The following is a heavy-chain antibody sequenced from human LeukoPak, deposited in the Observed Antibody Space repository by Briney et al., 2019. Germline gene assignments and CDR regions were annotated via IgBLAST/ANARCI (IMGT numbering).Heavy chain of an antibody. J-gene: IGHJ5*02. D-gene: IGHD3-22*01. CDR2: TNSDGSST. Sequence: GGSLRLSCAASGFTFSSYWMHWVRQAPGKGLVWVSRTNSDGSSTSYADSVKGRFTVSRDNAKYTLYLQMNSLRAEDTAVYYCARADINTYYYDSSGTLAWGQGTLVTVSS. CDR1: GFTFSSYW. V-gene: IGHV3-74*01. CDR3: ARADINTYYYDSSGTLA.